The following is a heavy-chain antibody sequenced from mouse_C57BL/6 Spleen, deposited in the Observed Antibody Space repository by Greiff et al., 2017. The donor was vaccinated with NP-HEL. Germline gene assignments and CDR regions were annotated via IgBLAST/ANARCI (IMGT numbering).Heavy chain of an antibody. D-gene: IGHD2-3*01. J-gene: IGHJ1*01. V-gene: IGHV1-59*01. CDR2: IDPSDSYT. CDR3: ARGYDGYPYFYWYFDV. Sequence: QVQLQQPGAELVRPGTSVKLSCKASGYTFTSYWMHWVKQRPGQGLEWIGVIDPSDSYTNYNQKFKGKATLTVDTSSSTAYMQLSSLTSEDSAVYYCARGYDGYPYFYWYFDVWGAGTTVTVSS. CDR1: GYTFTSYW.